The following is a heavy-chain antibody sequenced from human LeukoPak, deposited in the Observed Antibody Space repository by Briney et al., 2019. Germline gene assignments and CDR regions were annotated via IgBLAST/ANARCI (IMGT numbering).Heavy chain of an antibody. CDR3: ARIRGKYYFDY. J-gene: IGHJ4*02. CDR1: GFTFTSYS. CDR2: ISGGGGST. V-gene: IGHV3-23*01. D-gene: IGHD3-10*01. Sequence: GGSLRLSCAASGFTFTSYSMNWVRQAPGKGLEWVSTISGGGGSTYYADSVKGRFTISRDNSKNTLYLQMNSLRAEDTAVYYCARIRGKYYFDYWGQGTLVTVSS.